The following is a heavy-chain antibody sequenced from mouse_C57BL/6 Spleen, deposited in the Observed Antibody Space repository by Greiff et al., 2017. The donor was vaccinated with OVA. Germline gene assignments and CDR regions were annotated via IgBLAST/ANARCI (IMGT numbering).Heavy chain of an antibody. D-gene: IGHD6-1*01. CDR2: IYPGDGDT. V-gene: IGHV1-80*01. CDR1: GYAFSSYW. J-gene: IGHJ3*01. Sequence: QVQLLQSGAELVKPGASVKISCKASGYAFSSYWMTWVKQRPGKGLEWIGRIYPGDGDTNYNGKFKGKATLTADKSSSTDYMQLNSLTSEDSAFDICARADSCLFAYWGQGTLVTVSA. CDR3: ARADSCLFAY.